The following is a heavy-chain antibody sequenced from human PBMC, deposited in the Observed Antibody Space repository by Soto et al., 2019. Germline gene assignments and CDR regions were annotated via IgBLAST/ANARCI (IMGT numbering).Heavy chain of an antibody. CDR2: INHSGST. D-gene: IGHD2-15*01. J-gene: IGHJ6*02. Sequence: ETLSLTCAVYGGSFSGYYWSWIRQPPGKGLEWIGEINHSGSTNYNPSLKSRVTISVDTSKNQFSLKLGSVTAADTAVYYCARGRLGVARYYGMDVWGQGTTVTVSS. CDR3: ARGRLGVARYYGMDV. CDR1: GGSFSGYY. V-gene: IGHV4-34*01.